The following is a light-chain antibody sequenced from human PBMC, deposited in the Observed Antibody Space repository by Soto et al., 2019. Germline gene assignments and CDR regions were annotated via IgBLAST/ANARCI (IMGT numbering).Light chain of an antibody. CDR3: QHYNSYSEA. Sequence: IQLTQSPSSRSAPVRDRVTITCRASQGISSALAWYQQKPGTAPKLLIYKASTLKSGVPSRFSGSGSGTEFTLTISSLQPDDFATYYCQHYNSYSEAFGQGTKVDI. V-gene: IGKV1-13*02. CDR2: KAS. CDR1: QGISSA. J-gene: IGKJ1*01.